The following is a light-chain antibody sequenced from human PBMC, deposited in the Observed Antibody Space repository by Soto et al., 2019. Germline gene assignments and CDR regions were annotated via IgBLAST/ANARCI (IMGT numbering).Light chain of an antibody. CDR3: QQYATYSWT. CDR2: DAS. Sequence: DIQMTQSPSTLSASVGDRVTITCRASQSVSTWLAWYQQKPGKAPKLLIYDASSLESGVPSRFSGSGSGTDFTLTISSLQTDYFATYYCQQYATYSWTFGQGTKVDFK. CDR1: QSVSTW. J-gene: IGKJ1*01. V-gene: IGKV1-5*01.